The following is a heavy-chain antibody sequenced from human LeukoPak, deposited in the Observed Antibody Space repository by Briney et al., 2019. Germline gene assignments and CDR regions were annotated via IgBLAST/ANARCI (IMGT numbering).Heavy chain of an antibody. CDR1: RFSLCSNS. CDR2: LYSDGRT. D-gene: IGHD6-13*01. V-gene: IGHV3-53*01. J-gene: IGHJ4*01. Sequence: PGGPLRLTCAASRFSLCSNSMSTVCQAPGKGLEWVSVLYSDGRTSCVDSVEGRFTISRDISKNTVYLQMNSLRAEDTAVYYRAQCSSLTGYFAYSGPARLVTVSS. CDR3: AQCSSLTGYFAY.